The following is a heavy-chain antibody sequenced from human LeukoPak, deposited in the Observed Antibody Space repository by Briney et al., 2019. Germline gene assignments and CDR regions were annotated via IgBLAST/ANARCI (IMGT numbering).Heavy chain of an antibody. J-gene: IGHJ5*01. CDR1: GFTLGIFS. CDR3: ARGFGTSWFYS. CDR2: INDGSSVI. Sequence: GGSLGLSWAASGFTLGIFSMTWVGQTPGKGLEWVSYINDGSSVIYYAVSVEGRFTISRDNAKNSLYLQMNSLRADDTAVYYCARGFGTSWFYSWGQGTLVTVSS. V-gene: IGHV3-48*04. D-gene: IGHD2-2*01.